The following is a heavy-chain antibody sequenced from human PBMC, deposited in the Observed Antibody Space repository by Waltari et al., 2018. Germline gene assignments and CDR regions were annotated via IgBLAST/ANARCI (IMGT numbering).Heavy chain of an antibody. J-gene: IGHJ3*02. CDR2: INHSGST. CDR3: ARITTVTTSAFDI. CDR1: GGSFSGYY. D-gene: IGHD4-17*01. V-gene: IGHV4-34*01. Sequence: QVQLQQWGAGLLKPSETLSLTCAVYGGSFSGYYWSWTRQPPGKGLVWIGAINHSGSTNYNPSRKSRVTISVDTSKTQFSLRLSSVTAADTAVYYCARITTVTTSAFDIWGQGTMVTVSS.